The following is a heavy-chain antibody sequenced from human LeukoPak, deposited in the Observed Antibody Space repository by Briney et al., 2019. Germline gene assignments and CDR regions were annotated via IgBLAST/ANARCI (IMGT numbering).Heavy chain of an antibody. CDR3: AREYRVDSWAFDI. V-gene: IGHV4-61*02. CDR2: IYTSGST. D-gene: IGHD3-22*01. CDR1: GGSISSGDYY. J-gene: IGHJ3*02. Sequence: PSETLSLTCTVSGGSISSGDYYWSWIRQPAGKGLEWIGRIYTSGSTNYNPSLKSRVTISVDTSKNQFSLKLSSVTAADTAVYYCAREYRVDSWAFDIWGQGTMVTVSS.